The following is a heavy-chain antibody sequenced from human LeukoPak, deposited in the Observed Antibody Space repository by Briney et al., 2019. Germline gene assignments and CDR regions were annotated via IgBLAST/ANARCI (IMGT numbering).Heavy chain of an antibody. CDR2: ISSSRTT. V-gene: IGHV3-48*01. CDR3: AREGMIFGVFHYMDV. D-gene: IGHD3-3*01. J-gene: IGHJ6*03. CDR1: GFPFSSYS. Sequence: GGSLRLSCAASGFPFSSYSMNWVRQAPGEGLEWVSYISSSRTTSYADSVKGRFTISRDNAKNSLYLQMNSLRAEDTAVYYCAREGMIFGVFHYMDVWGKGTTVSVSS.